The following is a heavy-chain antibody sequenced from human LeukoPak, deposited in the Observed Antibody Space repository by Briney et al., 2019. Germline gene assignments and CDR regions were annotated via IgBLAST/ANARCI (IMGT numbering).Heavy chain of an antibody. D-gene: IGHD3-22*01. Sequence: GESLKISCKGSGYIFTSYWISWVRQMPGKGLEWMGRIDPSDSYTNYSPSFQGHVTISADKSISTAYLQWSSLKASDTAMYYCARHPVDYDTGGTAFDIWGQGTMVTVSS. J-gene: IGHJ3*02. CDR2: IDPSDSYT. CDR3: ARHPVDYDTGGTAFDI. CDR1: GYIFTSYW. V-gene: IGHV5-10-1*01.